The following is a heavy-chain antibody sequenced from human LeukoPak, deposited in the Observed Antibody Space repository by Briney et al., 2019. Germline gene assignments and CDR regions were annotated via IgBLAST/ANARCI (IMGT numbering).Heavy chain of an antibody. D-gene: IGHD4-17*01. CDR3: AREGHYGDFYFDY. CDR1: GFTFSSYE. J-gene: IGHJ4*02. Sequence: PGGSLRLSCAASGFTFSSYEMNWVRQAPGKGLEWVSSISSSSNFIYYGDSVKGRFTISRDNAKNSLYLQMNSLRAEDTAVYYCAREGHYGDFYFDYWGQGTLVSVSS. V-gene: IGHV3-21*01. CDR2: ISSSSNFI.